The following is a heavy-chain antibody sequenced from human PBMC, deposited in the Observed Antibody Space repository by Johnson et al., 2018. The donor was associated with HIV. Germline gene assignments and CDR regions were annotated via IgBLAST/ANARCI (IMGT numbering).Heavy chain of an antibody. Sequence: MQLVESGGGVVQPGRSLRLSCAASGFTFSSYGMHWVRQTAGKGLEWVSGIGISGNTNYPGSVKGRFTISRENVKNFVYLQMNSLTAGDTAVYYCVREHRADESFDLWGQGTMVTVSS. CDR1: GFTFSSYG. D-gene: IGHD1-14*01. CDR2: IGISGNT. V-gene: IGHV3-13*01. J-gene: IGHJ3*01. CDR3: VREHRADESFDL.